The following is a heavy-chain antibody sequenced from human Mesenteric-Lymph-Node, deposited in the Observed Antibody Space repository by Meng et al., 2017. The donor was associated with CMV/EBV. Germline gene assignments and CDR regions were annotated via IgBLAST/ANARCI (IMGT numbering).Heavy chain of an antibody. J-gene: IGHJ4*02. CDR3: ARDLGYSSYV. CDR1: GASVNSGSYF. V-gene: IGHV4-61*01. CDR2: ISHSGSV. Sequence: SETLSLTCAVSGASVNSGSYFWNWIRQSPGKAPEWIGYISHSGSVNYKSSLKSRVTIWAGTSKNQFSLKLSSVTAADTAVYYCARDLGYSSYVGGQGTLVTVSS. D-gene: IGHD6-13*01.